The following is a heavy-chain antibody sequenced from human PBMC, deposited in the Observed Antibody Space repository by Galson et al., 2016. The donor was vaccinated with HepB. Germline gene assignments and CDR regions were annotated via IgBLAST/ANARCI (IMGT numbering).Heavy chain of an antibody. J-gene: IGHJ4*02. CDR1: GFTFSASG. CDR3: ARDSYCTRTICYPYYFDF. CDR2: ISFDGSNQ. Sequence: SLRLSCAASGFTFSASGMHWVRQAPGKGPEWLAVISFDGSNQFYADSVKGRFTISRDNSNNTLHLQMHSLRVEDTALYYCARDSYCTRTICYPYYFDFWCQGTLVAVSS. D-gene: IGHD2-2*01. V-gene: IGHV3-30*03.